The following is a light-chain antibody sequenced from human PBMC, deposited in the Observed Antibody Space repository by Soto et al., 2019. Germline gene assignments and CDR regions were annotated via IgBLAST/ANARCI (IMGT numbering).Light chain of an antibody. CDR3: AARDDRLNGSYV. CDR1: SSNIGSNT. J-gene: IGLJ1*01. CDR2: SNN. Sequence: QSVLTQPPSASGSPGQRVTICCSGSSSNIGSNTVNWYQQLPGTAPKLLIYSNNQRPSGVPDRFSGSKSGTSASLAISGLQSEDEADYYCAARDDRLNGSYVFGTGTKVTDL. V-gene: IGLV1-44*01.